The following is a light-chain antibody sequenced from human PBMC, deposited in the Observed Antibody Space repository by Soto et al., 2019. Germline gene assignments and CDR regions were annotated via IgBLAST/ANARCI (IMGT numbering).Light chain of an antibody. V-gene: IGKV3-20*01. CDR2: GAS. CDR3: QQYGGSPIT. J-gene: IGKJ5*01. Sequence: EIFLTHFPGARSLSPGVRATLACRASQSVSRRLAWYQHRPGQSPRLLISGASMRASGVPVRFSGSGSGTDFTLTISRLEPEDFAVYYCQQYGGSPITFGLGTRLENK. CDR1: QSVSRR.